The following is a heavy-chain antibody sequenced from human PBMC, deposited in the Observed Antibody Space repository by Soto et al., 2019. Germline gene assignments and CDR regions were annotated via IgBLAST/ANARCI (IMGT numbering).Heavy chain of an antibody. D-gene: IGHD1-26*01. CDR3: ARDLAGTGGFDY. Sequence: SETLSLTCTVSGGSISSYYWSWIRQPPGKGLEWIGYIYYSGSTNYNPSLKSRVTISVDTSKNQFSLKLSSVTAADTAVYYCARDLAGTGGFDYWGQGTLVTVSS. V-gene: IGHV4-59*01. CDR2: IYYSGST. CDR1: GGSISSYY. J-gene: IGHJ4*02.